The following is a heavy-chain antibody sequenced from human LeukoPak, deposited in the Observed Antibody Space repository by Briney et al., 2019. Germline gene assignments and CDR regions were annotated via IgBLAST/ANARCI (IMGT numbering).Heavy chain of an antibody. Sequence: ASVKVSCKASGYTFNGYYIYWVRQAPGQGPEWMGWINPNSGGTQYAQKFQGRVTMTRDTSITTAYMELSSLRSDDTALYYCAMAIDSNGYYPRYWRQGTLVTVSS. V-gene: IGHV1-2*02. CDR2: INPNSGGT. J-gene: IGHJ4*02. CDR1: GYTFNGYY. CDR3: AMAIDSNGYYPRY. D-gene: IGHD3-22*01.